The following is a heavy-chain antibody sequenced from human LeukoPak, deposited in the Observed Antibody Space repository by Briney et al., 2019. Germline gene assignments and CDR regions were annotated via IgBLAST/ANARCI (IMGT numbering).Heavy chain of an antibody. V-gene: IGHV3-21*01. CDR3: ASNYNYDSSTFYY. Sequence: GGSLRLSCAASEFSFSTYSMTWVRQAPGKGLEWVSTMTRSSTYYADSVKGRFTVSRDNAKNSLYLQMNSLRADNTAVYYCASNYNYDSSTFYYWGQGTLVTVSS. CDR1: EFSFSTYS. CDR2: MTRSSTY. J-gene: IGHJ4*02. D-gene: IGHD2/OR15-2a*01.